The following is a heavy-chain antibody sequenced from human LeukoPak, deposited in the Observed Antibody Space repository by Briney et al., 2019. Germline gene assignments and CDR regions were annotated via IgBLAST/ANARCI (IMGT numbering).Heavy chain of an antibody. D-gene: IGHD3-3*01. J-gene: IGHJ5*02. Sequence: SETLSLIRNISGGSISSSSHYWGWIRQPPGKGLEWIGSIYYGGNTFYSPSLKSRVTISVGTSKDQLFLKLNSVTAADTAVYYCARHKGRSGYPPLNWFDPWGQGTLVTVSS. CDR3: ARHKGRSGYPPLNWFDP. V-gene: IGHV4-39*01. CDR1: GGSISSSSHY. CDR2: IYYGGNT.